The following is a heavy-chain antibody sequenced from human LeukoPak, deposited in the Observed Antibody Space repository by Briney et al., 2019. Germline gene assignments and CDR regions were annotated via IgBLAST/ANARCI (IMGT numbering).Heavy chain of an antibody. Sequence: GGSLRLSCAASGFTFSSYAMTWVRQAPGRGLEWVSAITGSGGTTYYVDSVKGRFTISRDNSKNTLYLQMNSLRAEDTAVYYCAKERYSSWYEPYARWGQGTLVTVSS. J-gene: IGHJ4*02. V-gene: IGHV3-23*01. CDR3: AKERYSSWYEPYAR. CDR1: GFTFSSYA. D-gene: IGHD6-13*01. CDR2: ITGSGGTT.